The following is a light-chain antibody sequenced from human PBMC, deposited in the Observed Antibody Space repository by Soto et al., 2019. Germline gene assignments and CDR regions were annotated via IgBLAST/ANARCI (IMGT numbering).Light chain of an antibody. Sequence: DIQMTQSPSTLSASVGDRVTITCRASHSISSWLAWYQQKPGKAPKLLIYKASSLESGVPSRFSGSGSGTEFTLTISSLQPDDFATYYCQQYNSYSWTFGQGTKV. V-gene: IGKV1-5*03. CDR1: HSISSW. CDR2: KAS. CDR3: QQYNSYSWT. J-gene: IGKJ1*01.